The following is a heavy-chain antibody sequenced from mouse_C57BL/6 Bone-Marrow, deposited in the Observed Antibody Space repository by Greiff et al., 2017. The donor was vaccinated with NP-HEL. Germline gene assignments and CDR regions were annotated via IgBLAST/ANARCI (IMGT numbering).Heavy chain of an antibody. CDR1: GYTFTDYY. D-gene: IGHD1-1*01. CDR3: AREDYYGYFDY. Sequence: VKVVESGAELVRPGASVKLSCKASGYTFTDYYINWVKQRPGQGLEWIARIYPGSGNTYYNEKFKGKSTLTAEKSSSTAYMQLSSLTSEDSAVYFCAREDYYGYFDYWGQGTTLTVSS. V-gene: IGHV1-76*01. J-gene: IGHJ2*01. CDR2: IYPGSGNT.